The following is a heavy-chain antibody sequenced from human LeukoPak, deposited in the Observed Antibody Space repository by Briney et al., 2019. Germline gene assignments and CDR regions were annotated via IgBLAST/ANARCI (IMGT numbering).Heavy chain of an antibody. V-gene: IGHV3-7*01. CDR1: GFTFSKYR. CDR3: GRGRSMND. D-gene: IGHD5-24*01. J-gene: IGHJ4*02. Sequence: GGALRLSCVASGFTFSKYRMRWVRDAPGKGLECVANIAEEGSEKYYVDSVKGRITISRDNAKNTLYLQMNSLKVDDTAVYYCGRGRSMNDWGQGTLVTVSS. CDR2: IAEEGSEK.